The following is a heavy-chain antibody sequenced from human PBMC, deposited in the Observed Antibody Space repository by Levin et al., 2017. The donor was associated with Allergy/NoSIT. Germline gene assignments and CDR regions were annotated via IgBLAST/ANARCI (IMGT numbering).Heavy chain of an antibody. D-gene: IGHD6-19*01. CDR3: AREIKIQWLVHWDY. J-gene: IGHJ4*02. CDR1: GYTFTGYY. CDR2: INPNSGGT. V-gene: IGHV1-2*02. Sequence: ASVKVSCKASGYTFTGYYMHWVRQAPGQGLEWMGWINPNSGGTNYAQKFQGRVTMTRDTSISTAYMELSRLRSDDTAVYYCAREIKIQWLVHWDYWGQGTLVTVSS.